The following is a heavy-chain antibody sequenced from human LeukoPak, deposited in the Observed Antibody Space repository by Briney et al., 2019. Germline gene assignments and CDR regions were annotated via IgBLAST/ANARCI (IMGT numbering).Heavy chain of an antibody. V-gene: IGHV3-23*01. J-gene: IGHJ4*02. Sequence: PGGSLRLSCEVSGFTFSRSAMSWVRQAPGKGLEWVSGISISGESTYYADSVQGRFTISRDNSKSTLYLQMYNLRVEDTAVFYCAKEEVPNDYWGQGILVTVSS. CDR2: ISISGEST. CDR3: AKEEVPNDY. CDR1: GFTFSRSA.